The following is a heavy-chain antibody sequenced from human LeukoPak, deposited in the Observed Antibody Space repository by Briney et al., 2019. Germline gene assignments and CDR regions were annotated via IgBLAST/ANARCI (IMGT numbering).Heavy chain of an antibody. CDR3: TATYYYDSSDLGTRDY. D-gene: IGHD3-22*01. CDR1: GGSISSYY. Sequence: SETLSLTCTVSGGSISSYYWSWIRQPPGRGLEWIGYIYYSGSTNYNPSLKSRVTISVDTSKNQFSLKLSSVTAADTAVYYCTATYYYDSSDLGTRDYWGQGTLVTVSS. V-gene: IGHV4-59*01. CDR2: IYYSGST. J-gene: IGHJ4*02.